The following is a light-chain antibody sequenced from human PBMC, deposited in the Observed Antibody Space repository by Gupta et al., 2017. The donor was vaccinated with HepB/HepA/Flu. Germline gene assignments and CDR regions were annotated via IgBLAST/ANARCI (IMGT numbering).Light chain of an antibody. CDR2: GTS. V-gene: IGKV3-20*01. Sequence: EIVFTQSPGTLSLSPGESATLSCRASQSISNPYIIWYQQKPGQAPRLLIYGTSVRAPGIPDRFSGSGSGTDFSLTINRLQPEDFAVYYCQQYGYSPRTFGQGTKVEVK. CDR1: QSISNPY. CDR3: QQYGYSPRT. J-gene: IGKJ1*01.